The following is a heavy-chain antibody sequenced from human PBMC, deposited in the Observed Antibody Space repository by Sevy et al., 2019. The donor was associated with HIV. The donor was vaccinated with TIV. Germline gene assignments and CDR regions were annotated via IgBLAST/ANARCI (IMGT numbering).Heavy chain of an antibody. CDR2: IYYSGST. D-gene: IGHD3-10*01. CDR1: GDSISSSSYY. Sequence: SETLSLTRTVSGDSISSSSYYWGWIRQPPGKGLEWIGSIYYSGSTYYSPSLKSRVTISVDTSKNQFSLKLSSVTAADTAVYYCARQEPITMVRGVITPGQFDPWGQGTLVTVSS. CDR3: ARQEPITMVRGVITPGQFDP. V-gene: IGHV4-39*01. J-gene: IGHJ5*02.